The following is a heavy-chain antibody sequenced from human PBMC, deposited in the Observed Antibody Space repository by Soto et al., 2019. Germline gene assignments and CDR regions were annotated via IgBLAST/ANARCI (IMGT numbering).Heavy chain of an antibody. J-gene: IGHJ4*02. D-gene: IGHD3-22*01. CDR3: ASGYYSEYYFDY. CDR2: IYYSGST. V-gene: IGHV4-59*01. CDR1: GGSISSYY. Sequence: SETLSLTCTVSGGSISSYYWSWIRQPPGKGLEWIGYIYYSGSTNYNPSLKSRVTISVDTSKNQFSLKLSSVTATDTAVYYCASGYYSEYYFDYWGQGTLVTVSS.